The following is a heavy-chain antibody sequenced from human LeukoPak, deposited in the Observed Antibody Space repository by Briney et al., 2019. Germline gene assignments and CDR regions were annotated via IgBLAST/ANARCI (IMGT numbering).Heavy chain of an antibody. J-gene: IGHJ4*02. CDR2: ISGSGGST. V-gene: IGHV3-23*01. CDR3: AKDSWWIPEIGGPDY. CDR1: GFTFSSYA. D-gene: IGHD5-18*01. Sequence: PGGFLRLSCAASGFTFSSYAMSWVRQAPGKGLEWVSAISGSGGSTYYADSVKGRFTISRDNSKNTLYLQMNSLRAEDTAVYYCAKDSWWIPEIGGPDYWGQGTLVTVSS.